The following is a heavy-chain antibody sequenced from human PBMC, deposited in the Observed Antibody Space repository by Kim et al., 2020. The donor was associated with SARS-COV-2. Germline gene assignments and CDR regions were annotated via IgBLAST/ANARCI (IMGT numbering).Heavy chain of an antibody. J-gene: IGHJ5*02. CDR3: ARDPPYEKIGFDP. V-gene: IGHV7-4-1*02. D-gene: IGHD3-3*01. Sequence: YAQGFTGRFVFSLDTTDRTAYLQISSLKAEDTAVYYCARDPPYEKIGFDPWGQGTLVTVSS.